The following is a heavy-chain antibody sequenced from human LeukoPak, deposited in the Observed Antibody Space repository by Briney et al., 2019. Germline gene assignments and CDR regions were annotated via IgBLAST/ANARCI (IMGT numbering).Heavy chain of an antibody. D-gene: IGHD4-17*01. CDR1: GFTFSSYA. J-gene: IGHJ4*02. Sequence: PGGSLRLSCAASGFTFSSYAMSWVRQAPGKGLEWVSAISGSGGSTYYADSVKGRFTISRDNSKNTLYLQMNSLRAEDTAVYYCAKGGYDYGDYVPLGYFDYWGQGTLVTVSS. CDR2: ISGSGGST. CDR3: AKGGYDYGDYVPLGYFDY. V-gene: IGHV3-23*01.